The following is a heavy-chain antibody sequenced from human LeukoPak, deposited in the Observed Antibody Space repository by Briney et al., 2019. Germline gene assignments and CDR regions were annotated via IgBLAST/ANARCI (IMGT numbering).Heavy chain of an antibody. CDR2: ISGTGGST. Sequence: RWGALRLSCAASGFTFSTYAMTWVRQAPGKGLEWVSLISGTGGSTYYADSVKGRFTISRDNSKNTLYLQMNSLRAEDTAVYYCAKVDYYDSSGNYPNWFDPWGQGTLVTVSS. J-gene: IGHJ5*02. CDR3: AKVDYYDSSGNYPNWFDP. V-gene: IGHV3-23*01. CDR1: GFTFSTYA. D-gene: IGHD3-22*01.